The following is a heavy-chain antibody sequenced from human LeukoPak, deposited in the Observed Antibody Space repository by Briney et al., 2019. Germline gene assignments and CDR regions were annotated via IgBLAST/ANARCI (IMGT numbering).Heavy chain of an antibody. D-gene: IGHD3-22*01. J-gene: IGHJ3*02. CDR2: IYYSGST. V-gene: IGHV4-31*03. CDR1: GGSISSGGYY. Sequence: PSQTLSLTCTVSGGSISSGGYYWSWTRQHPGKGLEWIGYIYYSGSTYYNPSLKSRVTISVDTSKNQFSLKLSSVTAADTAVYYCARRAYDSSGYYYADPRSDAFDIWGQGTMVTVSS. CDR3: ARRAYDSSGYYYADPRSDAFDI.